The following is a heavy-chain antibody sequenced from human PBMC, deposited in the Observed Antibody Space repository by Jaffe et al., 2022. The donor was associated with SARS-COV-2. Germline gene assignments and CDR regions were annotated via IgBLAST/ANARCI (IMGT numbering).Heavy chain of an antibody. J-gene: IGHJ3*02. CDR1: GYTFTSYY. V-gene: IGHV1-46*04. Sequence: QVQLVQSGAEVKKPGASVKVSCKASGYTFTSYYMHWVRQAPGHGLEWMGRITPSGSTRYAQKLQGRVTMTRDTSTSTVYMELSSLRSEDTAVYYCARAEVRHFDWFDAFDIWGQGTMVAVSS. CDR2: ITPSGST. CDR3: ARAEVRHFDWFDAFDI. D-gene: IGHD3-9*01.